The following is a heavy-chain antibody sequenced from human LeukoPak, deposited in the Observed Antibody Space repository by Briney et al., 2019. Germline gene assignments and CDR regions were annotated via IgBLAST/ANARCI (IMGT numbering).Heavy chain of an antibody. CDR1: GASISSSNFY. D-gene: IGHD3-10*01. J-gene: IGHJ6*03. CDR3: ARRRYGSGSYYIPMGNYYYMDV. Sequence: PSETLSLTCTVSGASISSSNFYWDWIRQSPGKGLEWIGNIYYGETTSYNPSLKSRVTISVDTSKNQFSLKLSSVTAADTAVYYCARRRYGSGSYYIPMGNYYYMDVWGKGTTVTISS. CDR2: IYYGETT. V-gene: IGHV4-39*07.